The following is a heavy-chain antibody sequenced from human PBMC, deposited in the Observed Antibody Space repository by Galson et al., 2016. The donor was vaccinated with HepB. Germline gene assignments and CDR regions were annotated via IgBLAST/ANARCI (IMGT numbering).Heavy chain of an antibody. V-gene: IGHV1-2*02. CDR1: GYTFTDYY. D-gene: IGHD5-12*01. CDR3: ARDPYLYNGYDAGAFDV. CDR2: IHGYSAGT. Sequence: SVKVSCKASGYTFTDYYIQWVRQAPGQGLEWMGWIHGYSAGTNFAGTFQGRVTLTRDTSISTAYLELSILRSDDTAVYYCARDPYLYNGYDAGAFDVWGQGTTGTVSS. J-gene: IGHJ6*02.